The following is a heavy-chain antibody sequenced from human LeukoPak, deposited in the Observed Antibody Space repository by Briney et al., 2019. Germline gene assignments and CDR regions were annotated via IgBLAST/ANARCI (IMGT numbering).Heavy chain of an antibody. CDR2: IWYDGSNK. V-gene: IGHV3-33*01. CDR3: ARGWGPLSGLLDY. Sequence: PGRSLRLSCAASGFTFSSCGMHWVRQTPDKGLEWVAIIWYDGSNKYYADSVKGRFTISRDNSKNTLYLQMNSLRAEDTAVYYCARGWGPLSGLLDYWGQGTPVTVSS. J-gene: IGHJ4*02. D-gene: IGHD1-26*01. CDR1: GFTFSSCG.